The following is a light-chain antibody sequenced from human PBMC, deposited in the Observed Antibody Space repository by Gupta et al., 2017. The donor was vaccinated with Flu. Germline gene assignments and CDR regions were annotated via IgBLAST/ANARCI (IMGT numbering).Light chain of an antibody. V-gene: IGLV3-21*03. CDR3: SAWDSSRNHVV. CDR1: NIGSNY. J-gene: IGLJ2*01. CDR2: DDS. Sequence: KTTTITGGGSNIGSNYVYWYQHNPGQVPRLLVEDDSSRPSGIPARFSGSNSGTPATLAITRVQGGDEADYYWSAWDSSRNHVVFGGGTNLTVL.